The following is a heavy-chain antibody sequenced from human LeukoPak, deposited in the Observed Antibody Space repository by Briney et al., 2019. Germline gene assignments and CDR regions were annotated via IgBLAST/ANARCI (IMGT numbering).Heavy chain of an antibody. J-gene: IGHJ6*03. CDR1: GYSMSSGSY. CDR3: ARALNYDFWSAYYYYMDV. Sequence: PSETLSLTCAVSGYSMSSGSYWSWIRQPPGKGLEWIGYISYSGSTSYNPSLKSPFTISMDTSKNQFSLRLSSVTAADTAIYFCARALNYDFWSAYYYYMDVWGEGTTVTVSS. V-gene: IGHV4-30-4*01. D-gene: IGHD3-3*01. CDR2: ISYSGST.